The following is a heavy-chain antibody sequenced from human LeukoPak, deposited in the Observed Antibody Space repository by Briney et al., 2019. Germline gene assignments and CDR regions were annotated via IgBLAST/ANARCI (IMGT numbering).Heavy chain of an antibody. Sequence: ASVKVSCKVSGYTLTELSMHWVRQAPGKGLEWMGGFDPEDGETIYAQKFQGRVTMTEDTSTDTAYMELSSLRSEDTAVYYCATDLNCGGECFGFDPWGQGTLVTVSS. V-gene: IGHV1-24*01. CDR3: ATDLNCGGECFGFDP. D-gene: IGHD2-21*01. J-gene: IGHJ5*02. CDR1: GYTLTELS. CDR2: FDPEDGET.